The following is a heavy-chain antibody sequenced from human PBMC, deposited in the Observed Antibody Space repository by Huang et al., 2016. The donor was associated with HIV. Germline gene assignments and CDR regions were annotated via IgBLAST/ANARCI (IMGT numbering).Heavy chain of an antibody. V-gene: IGHV4-39*02. D-gene: IGHD1-1*01. CDR2: IYSKGNT. CDR3: SRGPSTPATEL. Sequence: QVQLQESGQGLVKPSDTLSLTCIVSGDSVDSSYSYWGWVRQPPGKGLEWMGSIYSKGNTCYNNYLKSRITISVDTSKNHFSRNLKTVTAADTAVYYCSRGPSTPATELWGQGTMVTVSS. CDR1: GDSVDSSYSY. J-gene: IGHJ3*01.